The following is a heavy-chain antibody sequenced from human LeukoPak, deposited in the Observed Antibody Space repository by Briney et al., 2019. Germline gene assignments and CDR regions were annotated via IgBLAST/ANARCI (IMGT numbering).Heavy chain of an antibody. D-gene: IGHD2-2*01. V-gene: IGHV3-30*02. CDR1: GFTFSSYG. CDR2: IRYDGSNK. Sequence: GGSLRLSCAASGFTFSSYGMHWVRQAPGKGLEWVAFIRYDGSNKYYADSVKGRFTISRDDSKNTLYLQMSSLRAEDTAVYYCAKDLGSTKGIWGQGTMVTVSS. CDR3: AKDLGSTKGI. J-gene: IGHJ3*02.